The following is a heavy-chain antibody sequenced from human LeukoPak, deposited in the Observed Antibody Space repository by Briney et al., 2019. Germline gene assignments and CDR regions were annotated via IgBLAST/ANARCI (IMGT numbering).Heavy chain of an antibody. Sequence: ASVKVSCKASGYTFTGYYMHWVRQAHGQGLEWMGWINPNSGGTNYAQKFQGRVTMTRDTSISTAYMELSRLRSDDTAVYYCARGTTVTKRDYYYYYFGMDVWGQGTTVTVSS. CDR3: ARGTTVTKRDYYYYYFGMDV. CDR2: INPNSGGT. V-gene: IGHV1-2*02. J-gene: IGHJ6*02. D-gene: IGHD4-17*01. CDR1: GYTFTGYY.